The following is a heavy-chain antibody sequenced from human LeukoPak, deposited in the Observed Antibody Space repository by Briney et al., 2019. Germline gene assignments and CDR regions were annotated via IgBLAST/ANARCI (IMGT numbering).Heavy chain of an antibody. D-gene: IGHD3-22*01. CDR3: ARVEANPAWYYDSSGYCFDY. CDR2: IYYSRST. J-gene: IGHJ4*02. CDR1: GGSISSYY. V-gene: IGHV4-59*01. Sequence: SETLSLTCTVSGGSISSYYWSWIRQPPGKGLEWIGYIYYSRSTNYNPSLKSRVTISVDTSKNQFSLKLSSVTAADTAVYYCARVEANPAWYYDSSGYCFDYWGQGTLVTVSS.